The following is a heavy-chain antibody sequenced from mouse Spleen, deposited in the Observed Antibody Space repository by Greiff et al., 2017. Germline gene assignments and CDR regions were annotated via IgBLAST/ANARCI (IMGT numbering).Heavy chain of an antibody. CDR3: ARGEVLLNAMDY. D-gene: IGHD2-10*01. Sequence: EVHLVESGPGLVKPSQSLSLTCSVTGYSITSGYYWNWIRQFPGNKLEWMGYISYDGSNNYNPSLKNRISITRDTSKNQFFLKLNSVTTEDTATYYCARGEVLLNAMDYWGQGTSVTVSS. CDR1: GYSITSGYY. V-gene: IGHV3-6*01. CDR2: ISYDGSN. J-gene: IGHJ4*01.